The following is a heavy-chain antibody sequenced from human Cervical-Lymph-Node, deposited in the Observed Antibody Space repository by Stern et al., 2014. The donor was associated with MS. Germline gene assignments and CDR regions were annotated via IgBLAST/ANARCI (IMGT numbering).Heavy chain of an antibody. J-gene: IGHJ4*02. Sequence: VQLVESGGDLVKPGGSLRLSCAASGFIFNSYCMNWVRQAPGKGLEWVSSIGRSGTYLYYAASVKGRSTISSDHAHNSLYLQINSLRAEDTAVYYCTRDGGRAYSCGQHDYWGQGVLVTVSS. CDR3: TRDGGRAYSCGQHDY. V-gene: IGHV3-21*01. CDR1: GFIFNSYC. CDR2: IGRSGTYL. D-gene: IGHD2-2*01.